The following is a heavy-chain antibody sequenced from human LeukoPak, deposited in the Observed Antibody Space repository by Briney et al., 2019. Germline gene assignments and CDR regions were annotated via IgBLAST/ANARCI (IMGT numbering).Heavy chain of an antibody. J-gene: IGHJ6*03. D-gene: IGHD1-26*01. V-gene: IGHV3-21*01. CDR3: ASLGAAYYYYYMDV. Sequence: KPGGSLRLSCAASGFTFSSYSMNWVRQAPGKGLEWVSSISSSSSYIYYADSVKGRFTISRDNAKNSLYLQMNSLRAEDTAVYYCASLGAAYYYYYMDVWGKGTTVTVSS. CDR2: ISSSSSYI. CDR1: GFTFSSYS.